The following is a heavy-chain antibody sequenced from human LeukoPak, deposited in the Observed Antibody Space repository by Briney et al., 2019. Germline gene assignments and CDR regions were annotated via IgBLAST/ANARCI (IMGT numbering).Heavy chain of an antibody. V-gene: IGHV3-48*04. Sequence: GGSLRLSCAASGFTFISYSMHWVRQAPGKGLEWVSYISSSGSTIYYADSVKGRFTISRDNAKNSLYLQMNSLRAEDTAVYYCAREGELVVGATREYYFDYWGQGTLVTVSS. J-gene: IGHJ4*02. CDR2: ISSSGSTI. CDR3: AREGELVVGATREYYFDY. D-gene: IGHD1-26*01. CDR1: GFTFISYS.